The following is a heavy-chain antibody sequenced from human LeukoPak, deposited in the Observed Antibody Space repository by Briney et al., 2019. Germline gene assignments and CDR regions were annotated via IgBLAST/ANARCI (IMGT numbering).Heavy chain of an antibody. J-gene: IGHJ4*02. CDR3: ARVHRKKWLQLNYFDY. CDR2: IYYSGST. Sequence: SETLSLTCTVSGGSVSSGSYYWSWIRQPPGKGLEWIGYIYYSGSTNYNPSLKSRVTISVDTSKNQFSLKLSSVTAADTAVYYCARVHRKKWLQLNYFDYWGQGTLVTVSS. D-gene: IGHD5-24*01. CDR1: GGSVSSGSYY. V-gene: IGHV4-61*01.